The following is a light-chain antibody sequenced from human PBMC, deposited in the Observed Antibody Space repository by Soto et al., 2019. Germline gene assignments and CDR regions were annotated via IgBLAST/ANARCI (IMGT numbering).Light chain of an antibody. CDR2: GAS. J-gene: IGKJ1*01. CDR3: QQFGSSPWT. CDR1: QSVSSSY. V-gene: IGKV3-20*01. Sequence: EIVLTQSPGTLSLSPGERATLSCRASQSVSSSYLAWYQQKPGQAPRLLLYGASSRATGIPDRFSGSGSGTDFTLTISRLEPEDFAVYYCQQFGSSPWTFGPGTKVEIK.